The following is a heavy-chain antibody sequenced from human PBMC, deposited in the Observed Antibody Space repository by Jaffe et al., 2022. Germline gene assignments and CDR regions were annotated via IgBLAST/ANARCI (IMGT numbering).Heavy chain of an antibody. CDR2: ITSSSSNI. CDR3: TRDCGYGDCRGDY. V-gene: IGHV3-48*01. Sequence: EVQLVESGGGLVQPGGSLRLSCEASGFTFSTYSMNWVRQAPGKGLEWVSYITSSSSNIYHADSVKGRFITSRDNAKNSLYLQMNSLRAEDTAVYYCTRDCGYGDCRGDYWGQGTLVTVSS. J-gene: IGHJ4*02. D-gene: IGHD4-17*01. CDR1: GFTFSTYS.